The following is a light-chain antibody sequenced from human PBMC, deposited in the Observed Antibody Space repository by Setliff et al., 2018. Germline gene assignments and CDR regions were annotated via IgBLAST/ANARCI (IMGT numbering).Light chain of an antibody. V-gene: IGLV3-21*04. J-gene: IGLJ2*01. Sequence: SYELTQPPSVSVAPGKTAKITCGGNNLGSKSVHWYQQKPGQAPVLVIYYDSDRPSGIPERFSGSNSGNTATLTISRVEAGDEADYYCQVWDSSSDHSVVFGGGTKVTVL. CDR3: QVWDSSSDHSVV. CDR1: NLGSKS. CDR2: YDS.